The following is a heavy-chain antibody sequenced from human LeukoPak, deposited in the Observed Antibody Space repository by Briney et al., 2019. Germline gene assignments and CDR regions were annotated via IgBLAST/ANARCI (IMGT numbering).Heavy chain of an antibody. J-gene: IGHJ4*02. CDR1: GYTFTGYY. CDR3: ARADTAMVMDY. D-gene: IGHD5-18*01. Sequence: ASVKVSCKASGYTFTGYYMHWVRQAPGQGLEWMGWINPNSGGTNYAQKFQGRVTMTRDTSISTAYMELSSLRSEDTAVYYCARADTAMVMDYWGQGTLVTVSS. V-gene: IGHV1-2*02. CDR2: INPNSGGT.